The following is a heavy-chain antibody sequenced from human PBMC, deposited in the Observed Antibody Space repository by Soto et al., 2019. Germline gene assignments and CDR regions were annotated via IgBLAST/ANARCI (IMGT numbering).Heavy chain of an antibody. CDR2: IAVGSGYT. J-gene: IGHJ4*02. CDR1: GFTFTSSA. V-gene: IGHV1-58*01. Sequence: AVKVSCKASGFTFTSSAFQWVRQARGQRPEWIGWIAVGSGYTNYAQRFQDRVTLTRDMSTATPYMELSRMTSEDTAIYYCAADATAWQQMVPSDYWGQGTLVTVSS. CDR3: AADATAWQQMVPSDY. D-gene: IGHD2-8*01.